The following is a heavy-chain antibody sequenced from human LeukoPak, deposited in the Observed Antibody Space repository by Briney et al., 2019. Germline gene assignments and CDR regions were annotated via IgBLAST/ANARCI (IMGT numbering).Heavy chain of an antibody. Sequence: SETLSLTCTVSGYSISSGYYWGWIRQPPGKGLEWIGSIYHSGSTYYNPSLKSRVTISVDTSKNQFSLKLSSMTAADTAVYYCRGVATIKNYYYYMDVWGKGTTVTVSS. CDR1: GYSISSGYY. CDR2: IYHSGST. D-gene: IGHD5-12*01. J-gene: IGHJ6*03. CDR3: RGVATIKNYYYYMDV. V-gene: IGHV4-38-2*02.